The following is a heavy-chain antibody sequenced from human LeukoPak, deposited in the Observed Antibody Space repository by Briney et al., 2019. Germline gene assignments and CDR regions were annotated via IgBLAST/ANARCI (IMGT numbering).Heavy chain of an antibody. Sequence: GGSLRLSCAASGFIVSGDFMSWVRQAPGKGLEWVSVIYSDGSTYYADSVGGRFTISRDNSKNTLDLQMTGLRAEDTAVYYCARERGRGRDSPWFDYWGQGTLVTVSS. V-gene: IGHV3-53*01. D-gene: IGHD1-26*01. J-gene: IGHJ4*02. CDR3: ARERGRGRDSPWFDY. CDR1: GFIVSGDF. CDR2: IYSDGST.